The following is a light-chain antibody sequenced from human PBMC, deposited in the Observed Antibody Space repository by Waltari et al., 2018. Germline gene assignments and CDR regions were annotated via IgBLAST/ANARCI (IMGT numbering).Light chain of an antibody. Sequence: QAVLTQPSSLSASPGPSASLTCTLCSGIHVGSYRLDWYQQEPGGHPQSLLRYKSDSDRHQGFGVPSRFSGSKDASANAGILLISGLQSDDEADYYCMIWHINSLVFGGGTKLTV. V-gene: IGLV5-45*04. J-gene: IGLJ2*01. CDR1: SGIHVGSYR. CDR2: YKSDSDR. CDR3: MIWHINSLV.